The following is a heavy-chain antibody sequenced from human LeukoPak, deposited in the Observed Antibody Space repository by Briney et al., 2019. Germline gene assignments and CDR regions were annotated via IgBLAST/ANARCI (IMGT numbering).Heavy chain of an antibody. V-gene: IGHV4-39*01. J-gene: IGHJ3*02. D-gene: IGHD3-22*01. CDR2: IYYSGST. Sequence: PSETLSLTCTVSGGSINNRNFYWGWIRQPPGKGLERVGSIYYSGSTYYNPSLKSRVTISVDTSKNQFSLKLSSVTAADTAVYYCARPNRSGYTRDAFDIWGQGTMVTVSS. CDR3: ARPNRSGYTRDAFDI. CDR1: GGSINNRNFY.